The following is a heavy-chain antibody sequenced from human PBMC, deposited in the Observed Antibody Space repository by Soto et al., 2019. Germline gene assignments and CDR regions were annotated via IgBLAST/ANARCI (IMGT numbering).Heavy chain of an antibody. CDR2: IYNSGRP. D-gene: IGHD6-6*01. Sequence: QVQLQESGPGLVKPSETLSLTCTVSGGSISSYYWNWIRQPPGKGLEWIGYIYNSGRPNYNPSLRSRVTISVDTSKNQFSLKLPSVTAANTAVYYCAAPPRYWGQGTLVTVSS. CDR1: GGSISSYY. CDR3: AAPPRY. V-gene: IGHV4-59*01. J-gene: IGHJ4*02.